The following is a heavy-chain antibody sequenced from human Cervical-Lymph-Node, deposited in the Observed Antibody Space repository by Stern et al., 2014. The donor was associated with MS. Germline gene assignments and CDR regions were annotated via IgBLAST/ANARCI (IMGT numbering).Heavy chain of an antibody. CDR1: GGSISSGSYY. J-gene: IGHJ4*02. Sequence: QLQLQESGPGLVKPSQTLSLTCTVSGGSISSGSYYWSWIRQPAGKGLEWIGRIYTSGSTNYNPSLKSRVTISVDTSKNQFSLKLSSVTAADTAVYYCARDSITGTTTYDYWGQGTLVTVSS. V-gene: IGHV4-61*02. D-gene: IGHD1-20*01. CDR2: IYTSGST. CDR3: ARDSITGTTTYDY.